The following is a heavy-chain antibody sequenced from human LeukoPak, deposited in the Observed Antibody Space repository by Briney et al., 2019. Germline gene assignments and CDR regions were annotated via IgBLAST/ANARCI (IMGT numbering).Heavy chain of an antibody. V-gene: IGHV6-1*01. Sequence: SQTLSLTCATSGDSVSSNSAAWNWIRQSPSRGLEWLGRTYYRSKWYNDYAVSVKSRITINSDTSKNQFSLQLNSVTPEDTAIYYCARGGGVTVAGNLGYWGQGTLVTVSP. CDR1: GDSVSSNSAA. CDR3: ARGGGVTVAGNLGY. D-gene: IGHD6-19*01. CDR2: TYYRSKWYN. J-gene: IGHJ4*02.